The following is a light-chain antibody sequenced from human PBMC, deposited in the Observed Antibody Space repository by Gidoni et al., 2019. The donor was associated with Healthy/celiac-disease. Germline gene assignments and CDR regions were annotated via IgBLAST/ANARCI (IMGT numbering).Light chain of an antibody. CDR2: DVS. CDR3: GAYAGSYG. J-gene: IGLJ1*01. V-gene: IGLV2-11*01. CDR1: SSDVGGYNY. Sequence: QSSLIQPRSVSGSPGQSVTISCTVTSSDVGGYNYVSWYQQHPGKAPKLMIYDVSKRPSGVPDRFSGSKSGNTASLTISGLQAEDEADYYCGAYAGSYGFGTGTKVTVL.